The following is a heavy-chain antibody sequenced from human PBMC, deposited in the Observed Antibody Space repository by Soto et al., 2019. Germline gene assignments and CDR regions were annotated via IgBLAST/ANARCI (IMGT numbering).Heavy chain of an antibody. CDR3: AREVQVHTPAFGY. CDR2: ISPMFGAA. J-gene: IGHJ4*02. V-gene: IGHV1-69*19. D-gene: IGHD3-10*01. CDR1: GGTFNTYA. Sequence: QVQLVQSGAEMKKPGSSVKVSCQSSGGTFNTYAMNWVRQAPGQGPEWMGDISPMFGAANYAPKFQGRVTITADDSTGTSYMHLSSLTSEDTALYVCAREVQVHTPAFGYWGQGTLVTVS.